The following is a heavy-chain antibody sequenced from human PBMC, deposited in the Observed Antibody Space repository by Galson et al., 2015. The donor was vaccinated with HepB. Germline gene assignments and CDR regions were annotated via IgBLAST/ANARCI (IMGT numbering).Heavy chain of an antibody. CDR2: ISYDGSNK. D-gene: IGHD3-3*01. V-gene: IGHV3-30-3*01. J-gene: IGHJ6*02. CDR1: GFTFSSYA. CDR3: ARDGNYDFWSGYYENYYYYGMDV. Sequence: SLRLSCAASGFTFSSYAMHWVRQAPGKGLEWVAVISYDGSNKYYADSVKGRFTISRDNSKNTLYLQMNSLRAEDTAVYYCARDGNYDFWSGYYENYYYYGMDVWGQGTTVTVSS.